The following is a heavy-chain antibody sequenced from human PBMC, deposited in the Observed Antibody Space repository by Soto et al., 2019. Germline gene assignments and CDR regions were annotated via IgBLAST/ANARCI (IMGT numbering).Heavy chain of an antibody. J-gene: IGHJ6*04. V-gene: IGHV3-23*01. Sequence: EVQLLESGGGLVQPGGSLRLSCAASGFTLSSYAMNWVRQAPGKGLEWVAVISVSGDEINYADSVKGRFTVSRDNSKNTLFLKMNTLRAEDRASNFCARDLGNNGYSCDMDVWGEGTTVTVSS. CDR1: GFTLSSYA. CDR2: ISVSGDEI. D-gene: IGHD3-16*01. CDR3: ARDLGNNGYSCDMDV.